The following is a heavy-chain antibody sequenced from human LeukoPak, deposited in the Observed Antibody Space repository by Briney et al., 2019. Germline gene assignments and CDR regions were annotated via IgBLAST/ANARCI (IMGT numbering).Heavy chain of an antibody. CDR1: GGSISTSNW. CDR2: IYHSGST. D-gene: IGHD6-19*01. V-gene: IGHV4-4*02. J-gene: IGHJ4*02. Sequence: SETLSLTCAVSGGSISTSNWWSWVRQPPGKGLEWIGEIYHSGSTNYNPSLKSRVTISVDKSKNQFSLKLRSVTAADTAVYYCVRDGTGDSSGWHLWGQGTLVTVSS. CDR3: VRDGTGDSSGWHL.